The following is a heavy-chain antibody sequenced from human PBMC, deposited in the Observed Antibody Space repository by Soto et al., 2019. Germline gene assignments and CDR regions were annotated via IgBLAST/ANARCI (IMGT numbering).Heavy chain of an antibody. CDR3: AYSTTPFDY. J-gene: IGHJ4*02. D-gene: IGHD6-13*01. CDR2: ISGSGGST. V-gene: IGHV3-23*01. CDR1: GFTFSSYA. Sequence: EVQLLESGGGLVQPGGSLRLSCAASGFTFSSYAMSWVRQAPGKGLEWVSAISGSGGSTYYADSVKGRFTISRDNSKNPLYLKMNSLRAEETAVYYCAYSTTPFDYWGQGTLVTVSS.